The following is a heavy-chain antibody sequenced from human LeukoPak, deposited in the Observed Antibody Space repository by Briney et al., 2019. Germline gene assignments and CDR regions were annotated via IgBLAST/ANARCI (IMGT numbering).Heavy chain of an antibody. CDR3: ASEFYYG. CDR2: IDHNGNT. J-gene: IGHJ6*01. CDR1: GGSFSSYY. D-gene: IGHD3-10*01. Sequence: PSETLSLTCAVYGGSFSSYYWSWIRQPPGQGLEWIGEIDHNGNTNYNPSLKSRVTISVDTSKNHFSLRMNSVTAADTAVYYRASEFYYG. V-gene: IGHV4-34*01.